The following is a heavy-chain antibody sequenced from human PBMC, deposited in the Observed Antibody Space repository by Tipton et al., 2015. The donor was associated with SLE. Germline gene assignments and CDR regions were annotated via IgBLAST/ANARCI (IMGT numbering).Heavy chain of an antibody. V-gene: IGHV4-61*09. CDR2: IYTNGST. CDR3: ARGGVTMVQGTGRAFDI. J-gene: IGHJ3*02. CDR1: GGSISSCSSY. Sequence: TLSLTCTVSGGSISSCSSYWSWIRLPAGKGLEWIGHIYTNGSTNYNPSLKSRVTMSVDTSKNQFSLKLSSVTAADTAVYYCARGGVTMVQGTGRAFDIWGQGTMVTVSS. D-gene: IGHD3-10*01.